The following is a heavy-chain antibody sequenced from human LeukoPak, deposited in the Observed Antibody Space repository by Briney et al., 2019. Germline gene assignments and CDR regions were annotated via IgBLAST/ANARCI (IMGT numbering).Heavy chain of an antibody. J-gene: IGHJ3*02. V-gene: IGHV3-48*04. Sequence: GGSLRLSCAASGFTFSRYSMNWVRQAPGKGLEWVSYISSSSSTIYYADSVKGRFTISRDNAKNSLYLQMNSLRAEDTAVYYCARGDIAEAFDIWGQGTMVTVSS. CDR1: GFTFSRYS. D-gene: IGHD2-15*01. CDR3: ARGDIAEAFDI. CDR2: ISSSSSTI.